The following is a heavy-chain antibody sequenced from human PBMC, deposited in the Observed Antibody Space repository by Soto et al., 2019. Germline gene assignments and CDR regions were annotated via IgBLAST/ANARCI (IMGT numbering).Heavy chain of an antibody. CDR3: ARSDGRY. CDR2: IYYSGST. J-gene: IGHJ4*02. Sequence: LETLSLTCTVSGGSIGSYCWSWIRQPPGKGLEWIGYIYYSGSTNYNPSLKSRVTISVDTSKNQFSLKLSSVTAADTAVYYCARSDGRYWGQGTLVTVSS. CDR1: GGSIGSYC. V-gene: IGHV4-59*01.